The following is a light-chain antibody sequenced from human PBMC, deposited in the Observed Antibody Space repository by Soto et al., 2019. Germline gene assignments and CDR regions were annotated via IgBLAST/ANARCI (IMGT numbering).Light chain of an antibody. Sequence: IVMTQSPATLSVSPGERATLSCRASQSVSSNLAWYQQKPGQAPRLLIYGASTRATGTPARFSGSGSGTEFTLTISSLQSEDFAVYYCQQYNDWPPLTFGGGTKVEI. V-gene: IGKV3-15*01. CDR1: QSVSSN. CDR2: GAS. CDR3: QQYNDWPPLT. J-gene: IGKJ4*01.